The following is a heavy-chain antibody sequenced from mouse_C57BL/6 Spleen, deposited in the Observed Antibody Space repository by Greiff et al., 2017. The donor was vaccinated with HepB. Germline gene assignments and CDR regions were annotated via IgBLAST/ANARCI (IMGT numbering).Heavy chain of an antibody. V-gene: IGHV1-4*01. J-gene: IGHJ3*01. CDR2: INPSSGYT. Sequence: VMLVESGAELARPGASVKMSCKASGYTFTSYTMHWVKQRPGQGLEWIGYINPSSGYTKYNQKFKDKATLTADKSSSTAYMQLSSLTSEDSAVYYCARSLPFAYWGQGTLVTVSA. CDR1: GYTFTSYT. CDR3: ARSLPFAY.